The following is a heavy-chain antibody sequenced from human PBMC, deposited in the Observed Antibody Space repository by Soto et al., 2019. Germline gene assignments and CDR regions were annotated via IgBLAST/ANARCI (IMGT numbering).Heavy chain of an antibody. J-gene: IGHJ6*02. Sequence: GASVKVSCKAPGGTFSSYAISWVRQAPGQGLEWMGGIIPIFGTANYAQKFQGRVTITADKSTSTAYMELSSLRSEDTAVYYCASGYCSGGSCYSLDGMDVWGQGTTGTVS. V-gene: IGHV1-69*06. CDR3: ASGYCSGGSCYSLDGMDV. D-gene: IGHD2-15*01. CDR2: IIPIFGTA. CDR1: GGTFSSYA.